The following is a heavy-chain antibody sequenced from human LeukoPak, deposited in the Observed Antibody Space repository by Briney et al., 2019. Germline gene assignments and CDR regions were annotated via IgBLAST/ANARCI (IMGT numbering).Heavy chain of an antibody. CDR2: IYYSGST. D-gene: IGHD6-13*01. V-gene: IGHV4-59*12. Sequence: SETLSLTCTVSGGSISSYYWSWIRQPPGKGLEWIGYIYYSGSTNYNPSLKSRVTISVDTSKNQFSLKLSSVTAADTAVYYCARGLPYSSSWYRGNWFDPWGQGTLVTVSS. J-gene: IGHJ5*02. CDR3: ARGLPYSSSWYRGNWFDP. CDR1: GGSISSYY.